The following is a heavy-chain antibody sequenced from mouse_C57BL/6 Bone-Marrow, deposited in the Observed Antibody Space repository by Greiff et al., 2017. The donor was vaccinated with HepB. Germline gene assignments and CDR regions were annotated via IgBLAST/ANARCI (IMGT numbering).Heavy chain of an antibody. V-gene: IGHV2-5*01. CDR1: GFSLTSYG. CDR3: AKNHGSSYPYAMDY. D-gene: IGHD1-1*01. Sequence: VMLVESGPGLVQPSQSLSITCTVSGFSLTSYGVHWVRQSPGKGLEWLGVIWRGGSTDYNAAFMSRLSITKDNSKSQFFFKMNSLQADDTAIYYCAKNHGSSYPYAMDYWGQGTSVTVSS. CDR2: IWRGGST. J-gene: IGHJ4*01.